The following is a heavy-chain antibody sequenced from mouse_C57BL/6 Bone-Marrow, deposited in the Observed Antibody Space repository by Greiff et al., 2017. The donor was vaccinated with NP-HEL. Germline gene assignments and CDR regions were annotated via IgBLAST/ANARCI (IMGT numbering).Heavy chain of an antibody. D-gene: IGHD3-2*02. Sequence: QVQLQQPGAELVKPGASVKLSCKASGYTFTSYWMQWVNQRPGQGLEWIGEIDPSDSYTNYNQKFKGKATLTVDTSSSTAYMQLSSLTSEDSAVYYCAVLDSSEAMDYWGQGTSVTVSS. CDR1: GYTFTSYW. CDR2: IDPSDSYT. CDR3: AVLDSSEAMDY. V-gene: IGHV1-50*01. J-gene: IGHJ4*01.